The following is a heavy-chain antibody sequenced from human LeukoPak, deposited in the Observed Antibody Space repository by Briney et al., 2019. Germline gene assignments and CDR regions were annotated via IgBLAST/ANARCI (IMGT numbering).Heavy chain of an antibody. D-gene: IGHD3-10*01. CDR3: ARVILGSGSPYYYYGMDV. Sequence: PSQTLSLTCTVSGGSSSSRDYYWSWIRQPPGKGLEWIGYIYYSGSTYYNPSLKSRVSRSVDMSKNQCSLKLSSVTAADTAVYYCARVILGSGSPYYYYGMDVWGQGTTVTVSS. V-gene: IGHV4-30-4*01. CDR2: IYYSGST. CDR1: GGSSSSRDYY. J-gene: IGHJ6*02.